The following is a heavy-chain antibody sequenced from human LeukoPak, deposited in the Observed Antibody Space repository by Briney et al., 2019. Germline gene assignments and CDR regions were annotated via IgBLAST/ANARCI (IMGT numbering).Heavy chain of an antibody. D-gene: IGHD6-19*01. CDR3: AGGFGSANYFDY. J-gene: IGHJ4*02. Sequence: SDTLSLTCAVSGGSLTTYYWSWLRQPPGKGLEWIGYVAYSGSPNYSRSLKRRATISADTSKNKCSLKLSSVTAAGTAVYDCAGGFGSANYFDYWGQGTLVTVSS. CDR2: VAYSGSP. V-gene: IGHV4-59*07. CDR1: GGSLTTYY.